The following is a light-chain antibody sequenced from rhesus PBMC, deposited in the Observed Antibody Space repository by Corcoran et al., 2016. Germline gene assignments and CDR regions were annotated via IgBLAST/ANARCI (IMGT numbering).Light chain of an antibody. V-gene: IGKV1-32*01. J-gene: IGKJ4*01. CDR3: QHYHSLPLT. CDR2: YAN. CDR1: QGIGDS. Sequence: DIQMSQSPSSLSASVGDRVTITCGASQGIGDSLNWYQQNPGKVPKLLIYYANRLEGGVPSRFRGSGSGTEFTLTISSLQPEDFATYYCQHYHSLPLTFGGGTKVEIK.